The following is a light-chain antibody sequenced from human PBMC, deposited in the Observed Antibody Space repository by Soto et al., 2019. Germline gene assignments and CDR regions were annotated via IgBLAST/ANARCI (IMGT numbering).Light chain of an antibody. CDR2: WTS. CDR3: MQALQTPIT. Sequence: DIVMTQSPLSLPATPGEPASISCRSSQSLLHGNGYNYLDWYLQKPGQPPQLLIYWTSTRASGVPDRFSGSGSGTDFTLKISRVEAEDVGVYYCMQALQTPITFGQGTRLEIK. CDR1: QSLLHGNGYNY. V-gene: IGKV2-28*01. J-gene: IGKJ5*01.